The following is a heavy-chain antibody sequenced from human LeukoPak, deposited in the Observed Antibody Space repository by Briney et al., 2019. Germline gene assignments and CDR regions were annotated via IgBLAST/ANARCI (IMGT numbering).Heavy chain of an antibody. D-gene: IGHD6-6*01. CDR1: GFTFSSYA. Sequence: PGGSLRLSCAASGFTFSSYAMHWVRQAPGKGLEWVAVISYDGSNKYYADSVKGRFTISRDNSKNTLYLQMNSLRAEDTAVYYCAKGAARNYFDYWGQGTLVTVSS. J-gene: IGHJ4*02. CDR3: AKGAARNYFDY. V-gene: IGHV3-30-3*01. CDR2: ISYDGSNK.